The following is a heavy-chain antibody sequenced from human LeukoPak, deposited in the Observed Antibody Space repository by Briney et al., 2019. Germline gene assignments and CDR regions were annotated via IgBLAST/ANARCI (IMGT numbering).Heavy chain of an antibody. CDR2: INAGNGDT. V-gene: IGHV1-3*01. J-gene: IGHJ4*02. CDR3: ARLRGGTWIQLWSYDGVFDY. Sequence: ASVKVSCKASGYTFTSYAMHWVRQAPGQRLEWMGWINAGNGDTKYSQKFQGRVTITRDTSASTAYMELSSLRSEDTAVYYCARLRGGTWIQLWSYDGVFDYWGQGTLVTVSS. D-gene: IGHD5-18*01. CDR1: GYTFTSYA.